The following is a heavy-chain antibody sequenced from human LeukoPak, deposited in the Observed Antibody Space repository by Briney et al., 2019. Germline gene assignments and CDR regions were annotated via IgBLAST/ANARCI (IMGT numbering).Heavy chain of an antibody. J-gene: IGHJ4*02. CDR2: IYSGGNT. Sequence: GGSLRLPCAASGFTIGTNYQSWVRQAPGKGLEWVSVIYSGGNTYSADSVKGRFTISRDNSKNTLYLQMNSLRVEDTAVYYCASNGGNSGIFLQLDYWGQGTLVTVSS. CDR1: GFTIGTNY. V-gene: IGHV3-66*02. CDR3: ASNGGNSGIFLQLDY. D-gene: IGHD7-27*01.